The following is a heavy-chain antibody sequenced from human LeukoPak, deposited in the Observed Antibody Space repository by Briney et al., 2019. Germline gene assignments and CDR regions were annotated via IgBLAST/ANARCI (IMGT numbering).Heavy chain of an antibody. CDR2: INPNSGGK. V-gene: IGHV1-2*06. Sequence: ASVKVSCKASGYTFTGYYMHWVRQAPGQGLEWMGRINPNSGGKNYAQRFQGRVTMTRDTSISTAYMELSRLRSDDTAVYYCARDKDSSGYYKPWGQGTLVTVSS. CDR3: ARDKDSSGYYKP. CDR1: GYTFTGYY. D-gene: IGHD3-22*01. J-gene: IGHJ4*02.